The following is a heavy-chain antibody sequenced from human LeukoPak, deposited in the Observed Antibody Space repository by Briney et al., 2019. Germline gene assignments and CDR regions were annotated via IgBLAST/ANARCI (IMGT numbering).Heavy chain of an antibody. CDR1: GFTFSTYW. V-gene: IGHV3-7*01. CDR2: INADGSGK. D-gene: IGHD1-26*01. CDR3: LKSGGF. Sequence: PGGSLRLSCAASGFTFSTYWMNWVRQAPGKGLEWVAHINADGSGKYFVDSVKGRFTISRDNAKNTLYLQMNSLRAEDRAVYYGLKSGGFWGQGTPVTVSS. J-gene: IGHJ4*02.